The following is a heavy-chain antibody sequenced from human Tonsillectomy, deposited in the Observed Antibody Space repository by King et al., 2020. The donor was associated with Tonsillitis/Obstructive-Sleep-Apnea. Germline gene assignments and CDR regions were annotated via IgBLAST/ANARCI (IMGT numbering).Heavy chain of an antibody. D-gene: IGHD6-19*01. J-gene: IGHJ4*02. Sequence: VQLQESGPGLVKPSETLSLTCTVSGGSISSYYWSWIRQPPGKGLEWIGYIYYSGSTNYNPSLKSRVTISVDTSKNQFSLKLSSVTAADTAVYYCARVVRSGWYLGFDYWGQGTLVTVSS. V-gene: IGHV4-59*01. CDR3: ARVVRSGWYLGFDY. CDR1: GGSISSYY. CDR2: IYYSGST.